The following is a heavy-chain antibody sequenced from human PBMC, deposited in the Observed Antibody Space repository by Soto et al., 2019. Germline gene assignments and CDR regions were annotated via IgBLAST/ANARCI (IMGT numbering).Heavy chain of an antibody. J-gene: IGHJ5*02. D-gene: IGHD5-12*01. V-gene: IGHV3-23*01. CDR3: AKEIGSSGHDWFDH. CDR1: GFIFGSYA. Sequence: PGVSLRLSCAASGFIFGSYAMSWVRKAPGKGLEWVSAVSGSGGSTYYADSVKGRITISRDNSKNTVYLQMNSLRAGDTAVYYCAKEIGSSGHDWFDHWGQGTQVTVSS. CDR2: VSGSGGST.